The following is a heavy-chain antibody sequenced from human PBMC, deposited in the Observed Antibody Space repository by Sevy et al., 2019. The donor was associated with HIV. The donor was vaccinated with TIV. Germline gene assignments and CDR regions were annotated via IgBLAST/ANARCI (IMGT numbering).Heavy chain of an antibody. CDR3: AGGVGFVWGTYRSNHAAFDM. D-gene: IGHD3-16*02. CDR1: GYTFTGYY. J-gene: IGHJ3*02. V-gene: IGHV1-46*01. Sequence: ASVKVSCKTSGYTFTGYYITWVRQAPGQGLEWMGIINPSGGYTSYAQNFQGRVSMTRDTSTDTVNMELSSLRPEDTAVYYCAGGVGFVWGTYRSNHAAFDMWGQGTMVTVSS. CDR2: INPSGGYT.